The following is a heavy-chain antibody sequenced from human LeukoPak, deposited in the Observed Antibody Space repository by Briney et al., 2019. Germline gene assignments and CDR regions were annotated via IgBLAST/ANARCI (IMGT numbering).Heavy chain of an antibody. D-gene: IGHD3-9*01. J-gene: IGHJ4*02. Sequence: ASVKVSCKASGYTFTGYYMHWVRQAPGQGLEWMGRINPNSGGTNYAQKFQGRVTMTRDTSISTACMELSRLRSDDTAVYYCARVGSRVAGTYYDILTEDDYFDYWGQGTLVTVSS. V-gene: IGHV1-2*06. CDR3: ARVGSRVAGTYYDILTEDDYFDY. CDR1: GYTFTGYY. CDR2: INPNSGGT.